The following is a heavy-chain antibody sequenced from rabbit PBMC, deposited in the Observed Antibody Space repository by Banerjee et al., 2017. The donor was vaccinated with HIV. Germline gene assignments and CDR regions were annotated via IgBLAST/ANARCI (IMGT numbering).Heavy chain of an antibody. J-gene: IGHJ4*01. V-gene: IGHV1S43*01. CDR3: ARGYAGYAGYGYAMDYFNL. CDR2: IYTNSGST. CDR1: GIDFSNYYY. Sequence: QQQLEESGGGLVKPGGTLTLTCKASGIDFSNYYYMCWVRQAPGKGLEFIACIYTNSGSTWYASWVNGRFTISKTSSTTVTLQMTSLTAADTATYFCARGYAGYAGYGYAMDYFNLWGPGTLVTVS. D-gene: IGHD6-1*01.